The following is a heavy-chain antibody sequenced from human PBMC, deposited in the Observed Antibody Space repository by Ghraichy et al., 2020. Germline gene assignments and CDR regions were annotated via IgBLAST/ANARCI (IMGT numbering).Heavy chain of an antibody. CDR1: GFTFRDYA. Sequence: LSITCAVCGFTFRDYAMHWVRQAPGRGLEWVAVIAYDGSYIYYADSVKGRFIISRDNPKNTLDLQMNSLRREDSAVYFCAREGDYCRGGTCHSALDFWGQGTMVIVS. D-gene: IGHD2-15*01. CDR2: IAYDGSYI. V-gene: IGHV3-30*04. CDR3: AREGDYCRGGTCHSALDF. J-gene: IGHJ3*01.